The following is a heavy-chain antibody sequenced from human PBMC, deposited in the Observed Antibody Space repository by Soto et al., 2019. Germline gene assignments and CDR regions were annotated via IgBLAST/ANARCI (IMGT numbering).Heavy chain of an antibody. Sequence: ASVKVSCKASGYTFTGPYIHWVRQAPGQGLEWMGWINPNSGGTNFAQKFQGRVTMTRDTSISTVYMELNSLRSDDTAVYYCTTDRVGYCSSTSCYQSVRYYYGMDVWGQGTTVTVSS. J-gene: IGHJ6*02. CDR3: TTDRVGYCSSTSCYQSVRYYYGMDV. V-gene: IGHV1-2*02. D-gene: IGHD2-2*03. CDR1: GYTFTGPY. CDR2: INPNSGGT.